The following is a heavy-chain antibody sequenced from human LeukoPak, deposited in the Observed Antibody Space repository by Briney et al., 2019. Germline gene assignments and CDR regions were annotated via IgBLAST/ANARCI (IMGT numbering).Heavy chain of an antibody. CDR2: IYYSGST. J-gene: IGHJ4*02. CDR3: ARADGSGSSTFDY. D-gene: IGHD3-10*01. V-gene: IGHV4-30-4*01. Sequence: SETLSLTCTVSGGSISSGDYYWSWIRQPPGKGLEWIGYIYYSGSTYYNPSLKSRVTISVDTSKNQFSLKLSSVTAADTAVYYCARADGSGSSTFDYWGQGTLVTVSS. CDR1: GGSISSGDYY.